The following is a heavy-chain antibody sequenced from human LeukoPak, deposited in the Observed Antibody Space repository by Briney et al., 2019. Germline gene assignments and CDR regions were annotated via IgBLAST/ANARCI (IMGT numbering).Heavy chain of an antibody. V-gene: IGHV1-24*01. CDR1: GYTLSELS. CDR2: FDPEDGET. J-gene: IGHJ4*02. Sequence: ASVKVACKVSGYTLSELSMLWVRQVPGKGLEWMGGFDPEDGETVYAETFQARVTMTEDTSTDTAHMELSNVTSGDTAIYYCATGRGYYFHYWGQGTLVVVSS. CDR3: ATGRGYYFHY.